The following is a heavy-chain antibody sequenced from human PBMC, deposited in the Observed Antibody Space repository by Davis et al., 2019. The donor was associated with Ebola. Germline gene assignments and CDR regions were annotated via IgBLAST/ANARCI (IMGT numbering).Heavy chain of an antibody. J-gene: IGHJ4*02. CDR1: GFTFSSYW. D-gene: IGHD3-10*01. CDR3: ARVREYYGSGSYSEFDY. CDR2: INSDGSST. Sequence: GESLKISCAASGFTFSSYWMSWVRQAPGKGLEWVSRINSDGSSTSYADSVKGRFTIPRDNAENTLYLQMNSLRAEDTAVYYCARVREYYGSGSYSEFDYWGQGTLVTVSS. V-gene: IGHV3-74*01.